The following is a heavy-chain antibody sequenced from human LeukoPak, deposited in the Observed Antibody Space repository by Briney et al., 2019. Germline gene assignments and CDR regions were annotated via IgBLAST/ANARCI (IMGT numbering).Heavy chain of an antibody. Sequence: GRSLRLSCAASGVTFDDYAMHWVRQAPGKGLEWVSGKSWNSGSIGYAESVKGRFTISRDNAKTSLYLRMNSLIADDMALYYCAQGSGWNYMKYYFDYWVQGTLVTVSS. CDR2: KSWNSGSI. V-gene: IGHV3-9*03. CDR3: AQGSGWNYMKYYFDY. D-gene: IGHD1-7*01. J-gene: IGHJ4*02. CDR1: GVTFDDYA.